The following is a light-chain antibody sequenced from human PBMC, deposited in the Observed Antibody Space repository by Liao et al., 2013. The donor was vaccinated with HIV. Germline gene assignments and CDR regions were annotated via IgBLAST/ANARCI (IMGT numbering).Light chain of an antibody. V-gene: IGLV3-1*01. Sequence: SYELTQPPSVSVSPGQTASITCSGDKLGDKYACWYQQKPGQSPVLVIYQDDKRPSGIPERFSGSNSGNTATLTISGTQAMDEADYYCHVWDGRSDRWVFGGGTRLTVL. J-gene: IGLJ3*02. CDR1: KLGDKY. CDR2: QDD. CDR3: HVWDGRSDRWV.